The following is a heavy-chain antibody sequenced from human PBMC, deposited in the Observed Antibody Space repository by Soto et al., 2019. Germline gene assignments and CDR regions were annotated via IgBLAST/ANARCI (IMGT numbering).Heavy chain of an antibody. CDR1: GYSFTSYW. V-gene: IGHV5-51*01. Sequence: GESLKISCKGSGYSFTSYWIGWVRQMPGKGLEWMGIIYPGDSDTRYSPSFQGQVTISADKSISTAYLQWSSLKASDTAMYYCARQLPGGYSSSSIDCWGQGTLVTVSS. CDR3: ARQLPGGYSSSSIDC. D-gene: IGHD6-6*01. CDR2: IYPGDSDT. J-gene: IGHJ4*02.